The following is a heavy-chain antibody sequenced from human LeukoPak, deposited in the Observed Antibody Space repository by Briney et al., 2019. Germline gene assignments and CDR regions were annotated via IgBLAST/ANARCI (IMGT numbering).Heavy chain of an antibody. CDR2: INPDNGNA. D-gene: IGHD3-10*01. CDR1: GGTLSSYA. CDR3: AKDRGGTGDFDY. Sequence: GASVKVSCKASGGTLSSYAISWVRQAPGQRLEWMGWINPDNGNAEYSQKFQGRVTITRDPSATTAYMELSSLRSEDMAVYYCAKDRGGTGDFDYWGQGTLVTVSS. J-gene: IGHJ4*02. V-gene: IGHV1-3*01.